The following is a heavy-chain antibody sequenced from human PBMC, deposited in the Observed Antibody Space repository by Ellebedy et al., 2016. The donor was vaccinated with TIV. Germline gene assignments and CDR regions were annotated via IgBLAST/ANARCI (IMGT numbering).Heavy chain of an antibody. CDR2: INHSGST. Sequence: SETLSLXXAVYGGSFSGYYWSWIRQPPGKGLEWIGEINHSGSTNYNPSLKSRVTISVDTSKNQFSLKLSSVTAADTAVYYYAREVVGATGRSYYFDYWGQGTLVTVSS. CDR3: AREVVGATGRSYYFDY. CDR1: GGSFSGYY. J-gene: IGHJ4*02. D-gene: IGHD1-26*01. V-gene: IGHV4-34*01.